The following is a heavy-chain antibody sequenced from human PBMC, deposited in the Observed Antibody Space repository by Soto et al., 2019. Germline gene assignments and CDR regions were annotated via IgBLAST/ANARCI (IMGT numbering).Heavy chain of an antibody. Sequence: PGGSLGLSCATSGFTFVDYGMSWFRQAPGKGLEWVAFIRSKAFGGTPEYAASVKGRFTISRDDFERIVYLQMNSLKTEDTAVFYCVRDGRGYNNGHFDPWGQGTLVTVSS. CDR3: VRDGRGYNNGHFDP. CDR2: IRSKAFGGTP. V-gene: IGHV3-49*03. D-gene: IGHD5-12*01. CDR1: GFTFVDYG. J-gene: IGHJ5*02.